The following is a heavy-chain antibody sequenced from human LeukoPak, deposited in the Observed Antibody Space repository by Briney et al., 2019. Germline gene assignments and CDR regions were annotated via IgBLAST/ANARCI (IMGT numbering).Heavy chain of an antibody. D-gene: IGHD5-24*01. CDR3: ATEFYSNGYNF. J-gene: IGHJ4*02. Sequence: GGSLRLSCPGSGFTFSSAWMTWVRQIPGKGLEWVGHIKSRTDGGTTDYAALVKGSFTISRDDSKNTVYLQMNSLKTEDSAVYFCATEFYSNGYNFWGQGTLVIVSS. V-gene: IGHV3-15*01. CDR1: GFTFSSAW. CDR2: IKSRTDGGTT.